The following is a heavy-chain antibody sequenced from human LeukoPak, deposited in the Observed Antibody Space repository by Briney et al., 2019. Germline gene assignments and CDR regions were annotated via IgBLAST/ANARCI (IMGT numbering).Heavy chain of an antibody. D-gene: IGHD3-3*01. CDR2: MNPNSGNT. J-gene: IGHJ4*02. CDR1: GYTFTSYD. V-gene: IGHV1-8*01. CDR3: ARGKITIFGGDY. Sequence: ASVKVSCKASGYTFTSYDINWVRQATGQGLEWMGWMNPNSGNTGYAQKFQGRVTMTRNTSISTAYMELSSLRSEDTAVYYCARGKITIFGGDYWGQGTLVTVSS.